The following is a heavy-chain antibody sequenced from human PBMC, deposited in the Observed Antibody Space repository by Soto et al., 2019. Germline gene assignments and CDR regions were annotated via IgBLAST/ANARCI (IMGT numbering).Heavy chain of an antibody. D-gene: IGHD2-2*02. CDR1: GYTFTSYA. Sequence: GASVKVSCKASGYTFTSYAMRWVRQAPGQRLEWMGWINAGNGNTKYSQKFQGRVTITRDTSASTAYMELSSLRSEDTAVYYCARGVGLYSNYDYWGQGTLVTVSS. CDR2: INAGNGNT. J-gene: IGHJ4*02. V-gene: IGHV1-3*01. CDR3: ARGVGLYSNYDY.